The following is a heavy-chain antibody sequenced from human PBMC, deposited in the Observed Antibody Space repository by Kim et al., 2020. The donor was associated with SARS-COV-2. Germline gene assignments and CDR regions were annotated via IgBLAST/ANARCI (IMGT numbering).Heavy chain of an antibody. Sequence: GGSLRLSCEASGFTFSSYELNWFRQAPGKGLEWISYISNNGRTIYYADSVKGRFTISRDNAQNSLSLQLSRLRVEDTAIYYCTANWGVSGNYDVSRSIDYWGQVTLVTFPS. V-gene: IGHV3-48*03. D-gene: IGHD3-16*01. CDR3: TANWGVSGNYDVSRSIDY. CDR2: ISNNGRTI. J-gene: IGHJ4*02. CDR1: GFTFSSYE.